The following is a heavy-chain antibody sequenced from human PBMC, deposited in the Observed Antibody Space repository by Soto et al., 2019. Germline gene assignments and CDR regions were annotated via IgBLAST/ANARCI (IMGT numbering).Heavy chain of an antibody. CDR2: ISSGGYI. Sequence: GGSRRLSDAASGSTFNSSTTNWVRQAPGKRLEWLSSISSGGYILSTDSVRGRFTISRDNAKNSVSLQINSLRAEDTAVYFCARDCSGGSCYPGMDVWGQGTTVTVSS. CDR3: ARDCSGGSCYPGMDV. D-gene: IGHD2-15*01. V-gene: IGHV3-21*01. CDR1: GSTFNSST. J-gene: IGHJ6*02.